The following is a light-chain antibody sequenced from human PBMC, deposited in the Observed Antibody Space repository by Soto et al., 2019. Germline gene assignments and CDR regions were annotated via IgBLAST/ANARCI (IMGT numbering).Light chain of an antibody. CDR1: QSVGSD. J-gene: IGKJ1*01. Sequence: EIVMTQSPTTLSVSPGESVTLSCRASQSVGSDLAWYQQIPGQAPRLLIYGASTRATGIPARFSGSGSATEFTLTISSLQSEDFAVYYCQQYNNWPPWTFGQGTKVEIK. CDR2: GAS. CDR3: QQYNNWPPWT. V-gene: IGKV3-15*01.